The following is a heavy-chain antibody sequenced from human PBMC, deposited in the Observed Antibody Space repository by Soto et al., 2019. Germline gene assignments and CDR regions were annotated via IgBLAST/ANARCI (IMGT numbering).Heavy chain of an antibody. D-gene: IGHD6-13*01. CDR2: IYPGDSDT. Sequence: GESMKISCKGSGYSFTSYWIGWVRQMPGKGMERMGIIYPGDSDTRYSPSFQGPVTISADKSISTAYLQWSSLKASDSAMYYCASPRISSRNYCGMDFCGQGTTVTGSS. CDR3: ASPRISSRNYCGMDF. V-gene: IGHV5-51*01. CDR1: GYSFTSYW. J-gene: IGHJ6*02.